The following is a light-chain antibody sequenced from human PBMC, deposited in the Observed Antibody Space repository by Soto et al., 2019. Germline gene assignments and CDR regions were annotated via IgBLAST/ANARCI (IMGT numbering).Light chain of an antibody. CDR1: QSVSSNY. CDR2: GAS. CDR3: QRYGSSPPLT. V-gene: IGKV3-20*01. Sequence: EIVLMQSPGTLSLSPGERATLSCRASQSVSSNYLAWYQQKPGQAPRLLIDGASRRATGIPDRFTGSGSGTDFTLTISRLEPEDIAVYYCQRYGSSPPLTFGVGTRVEI. J-gene: IGKJ4*01.